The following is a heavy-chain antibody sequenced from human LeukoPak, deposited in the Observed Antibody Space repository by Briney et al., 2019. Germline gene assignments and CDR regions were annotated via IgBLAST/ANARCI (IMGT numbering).Heavy chain of an antibody. CDR1: EFIVSINY. Sequence: GGSLRLSCAASEFIVSINYMTWVRQAPGKGLEWVSLIYSRGDTKYADSVKGRFTISRDNAKNSLYLQMNSLRAEDTALYYCARGYSSGWSDAFDIWGQGTMVTVSS. V-gene: IGHV3-53*01. D-gene: IGHD6-19*01. J-gene: IGHJ3*02. CDR3: ARGYSSGWSDAFDI. CDR2: IYSRGDT.